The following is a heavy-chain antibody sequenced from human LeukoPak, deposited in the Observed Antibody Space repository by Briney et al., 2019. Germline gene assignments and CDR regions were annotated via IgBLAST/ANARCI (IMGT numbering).Heavy chain of an antibody. D-gene: IGHD6-13*01. CDR3: ARALMKQLAPVY. Sequence: ASVKVSCKASGYTSTSYDINWVRQATGQGLEWMGWMNPNSGNTGYAQKFQGRVTMTRNTSISTAHMELSSLRSEDTAVYYCARALMKQLAPVYWGQGTLVTVSS. CDR2: MNPNSGNT. CDR1: GYTSTSYD. J-gene: IGHJ4*02. V-gene: IGHV1-8*01.